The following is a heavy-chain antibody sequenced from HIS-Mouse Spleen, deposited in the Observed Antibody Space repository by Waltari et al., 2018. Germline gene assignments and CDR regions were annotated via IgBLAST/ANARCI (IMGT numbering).Heavy chain of an antibody. Sequence: QLHLQESGPGLVKPSEPLSLPCTVSGGSITSSIYYWCWIRQPPGKGLEWIGSIYYSGSTYYNPSLKSRVTISVDTSKNQFSLKLSSVTAADTAVYYCAREIPYSSSWYDWYFDLWGRGTLVTVSS. CDR2: IYYSGST. J-gene: IGHJ2*01. D-gene: IGHD6-13*01. CDR3: AREIPYSSSWYDWYFDL. CDR1: GGSITSSIYY. V-gene: IGHV4-39*07.